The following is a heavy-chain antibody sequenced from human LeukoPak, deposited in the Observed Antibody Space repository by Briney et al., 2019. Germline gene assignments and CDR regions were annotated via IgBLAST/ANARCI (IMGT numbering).Heavy chain of an antibody. Sequence: GGSLRLSCAASGFTFSGYAMSWVRQAPGKGLEWVSAISGSGGSTYYADSVKGRFTISRDNSKNTLYLQMNSLRAEDTAVYYCAKEYYDILTGYLNEAGDYWGQGTLVTVSS. D-gene: IGHD3-9*01. V-gene: IGHV3-23*01. CDR2: ISGSGGST. CDR1: GFTFSGYA. CDR3: AKEYYDILTGYLNEAGDY. J-gene: IGHJ4*02.